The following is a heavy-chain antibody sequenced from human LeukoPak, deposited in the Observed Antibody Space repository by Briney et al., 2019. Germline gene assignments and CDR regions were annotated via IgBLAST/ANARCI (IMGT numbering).Heavy chain of an antibody. D-gene: IGHD6-19*01. V-gene: IGHV4-34*01. CDR2: INHSGST. CDR1: GGSFSGYY. J-gene: IGHJ4*02. Sequence: SETLSLTRAVYGGSFSGYYWSWIRQPPGKGLEWIGEINHSGSTNYNPSLKSRVTISVDTSKNQFSLKLSSVTAADTAVYYCARGDHSSGWRDFDYWGQGTLVTVSS. CDR3: ARGDHSSGWRDFDY.